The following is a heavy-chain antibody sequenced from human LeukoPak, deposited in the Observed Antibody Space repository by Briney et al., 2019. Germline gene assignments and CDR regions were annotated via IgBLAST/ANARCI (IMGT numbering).Heavy chain of an antibody. CDR1: GYTFTGYY. V-gene: IGHV1-2*02. Sequence: ASVKVSCKASGYTFTGYYMHWVRQAPGQGLEWMGWINPNSGGTNYAQKFQGRVTTTRDTSISTAYMELSRLRSDDTAVYYCARVFYYGSGSYGYYYYYGMDVWGQGTTVTVSS. CDR3: ARVFYYGSGSYGYYYYYGMDV. D-gene: IGHD3-10*01. J-gene: IGHJ6*02. CDR2: INPNSGGT.